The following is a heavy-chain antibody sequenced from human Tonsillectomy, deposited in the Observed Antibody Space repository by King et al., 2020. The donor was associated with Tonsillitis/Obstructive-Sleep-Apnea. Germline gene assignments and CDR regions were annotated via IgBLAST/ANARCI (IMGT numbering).Heavy chain of an antibody. Sequence: VQLVQSGAEVKKPGASVKVSCNASGYTFTSYYINWVRQAPGQGLEWMGWIRSYNGNTDYAQKFQGRGTMTTDTSTSTAYMELRSLRSDDTAVYYCARSYCGGDCPGDAFDIWGQGTMVTVSS. CDR3: ARSYCGGDCPGDAFDI. D-gene: IGHD2-21*01. CDR1: GYTFTSYY. V-gene: IGHV1-18*01. J-gene: IGHJ3*02. CDR2: IRSYNGNT.